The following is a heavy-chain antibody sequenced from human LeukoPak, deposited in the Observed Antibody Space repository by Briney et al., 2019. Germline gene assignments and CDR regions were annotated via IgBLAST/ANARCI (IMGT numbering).Heavy chain of an antibody. CDR3: ARRATAGSCFDY. CDR1: GCTFSDYY. D-gene: IGHD6-13*01. Sequence: GGSLRLSCAVSGCTFSDYYMSWIRKAPGQGLEWVSFISSGGSTISHADSVKGRCPISRDNAENSLYLQMNSLRAEDTAVYYCARRATAGSCFDYWGQGTLVTVSS. V-gene: IGHV3-11*01. J-gene: IGHJ4*02. CDR2: ISSGGSTI.